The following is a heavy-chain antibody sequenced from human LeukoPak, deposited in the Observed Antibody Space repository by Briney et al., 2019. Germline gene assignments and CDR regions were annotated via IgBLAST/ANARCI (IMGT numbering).Heavy chain of an antibody. J-gene: IGHJ5*02. V-gene: IGHV3-21*01. CDR3: ARDREDIAAADGGFDP. Sequence: GGSLRLSCAASGFTFSSYSMSWVRQAPGKGLEWVSSISSSSSYIYYADSEKGRFTISRDNAKNSLYLQMNSLRAEDTAVYYCARDREDIAAADGGFDPWGQGTLVTVSS. CDR1: GFTFSSYS. CDR2: ISSSSSYI. D-gene: IGHD6-13*01.